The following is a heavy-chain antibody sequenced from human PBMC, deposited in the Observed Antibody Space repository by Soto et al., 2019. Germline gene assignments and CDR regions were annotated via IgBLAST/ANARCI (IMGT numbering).Heavy chain of an antibody. CDR3: AKGGEGSCSKTSCLYFSDY. Sequence: EVQLLDSGGGLVQPGGSLRLSCAASGFTFSTYAMSWVRQAPGKGLEWVSTISGSGDSTYYANSVKGRFTNSRDNSRNTLDLQMKSLRVEDTAVYYCAKGGEGSCSKTSCLYFSDYWGQGTLVTVSS. CDR2: ISGSGDST. J-gene: IGHJ4*02. V-gene: IGHV3-23*01. CDR1: GFTFSTYA. D-gene: IGHD2-2*01.